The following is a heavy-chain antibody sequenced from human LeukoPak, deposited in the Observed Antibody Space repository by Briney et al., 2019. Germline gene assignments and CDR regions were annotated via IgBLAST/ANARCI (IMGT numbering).Heavy chain of an antibody. CDR3: ARYLPPDYGDYLFDY. J-gene: IGHJ4*02. V-gene: IGHV4-39*01. CDR1: GGSISSSSYY. CDR2: IYYSGST. D-gene: IGHD4-17*01. Sequence: SETLSLTCTVSGGSISSSSYYWGWIRQPPRKGLEWIGSIYYSGSTYYNPSLKSRVTISVDTSKNQFSLKLSSVTAADTAVYYCARYLPPDYGDYLFDYWGQGTLVTVSS.